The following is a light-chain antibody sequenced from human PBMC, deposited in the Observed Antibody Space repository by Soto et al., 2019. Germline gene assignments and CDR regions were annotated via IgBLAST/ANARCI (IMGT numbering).Light chain of an antibody. Sequence: QCALTQPASGSGSPGQSITISCTGTSSDIGSNNYVSWFQQRPGKAPTLIIYEVSNRPSGVSTHFSGSKSGNTASLTISGLLPEDEAEYYCSSYTTTTRLFGGGTKLTVL. CDR3: SSYTTTTRL. CDR1: SSDIGSNNY. V-gene: IGLV2-14*01. J-gene: IGLJ3*02. CDR2: EVS.